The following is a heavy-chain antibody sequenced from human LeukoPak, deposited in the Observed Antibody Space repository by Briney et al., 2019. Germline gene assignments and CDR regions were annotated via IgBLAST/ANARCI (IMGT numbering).Heavy chain of an antibody. CDR3: ARARDYDSSGYFDY. CDR1: GGCISSGGYY. D-gene: IGHD3-22*01. V-gene: IGHV4-31*03. Sequence: SETLSLTCTVSGGCISSGGYYWSWIRQHPGKGLEWIGYIYYSGSTYYNPSLKSRVTISVDTSRNQFSLKLSSVTAADTAVYYCARARDYDSSGYFDYWGQGTLVTVSS. J-gene: IGHJ4*02. CDR2: IYYSGST.